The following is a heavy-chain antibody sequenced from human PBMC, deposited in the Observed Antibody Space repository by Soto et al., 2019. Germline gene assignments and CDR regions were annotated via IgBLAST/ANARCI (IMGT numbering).Heavy chain of an antibody. CDR1: GFTFNLYT. Sequence: GGSLRLSCTAAGFTFNLYTLNWVRQAPGKGLEWVSSISSTSSYIYYADSVKGRFAISRDNAEKSLFLQMSDLRAEDTALYYCAKEGRSGYPNFDFWGQGTLVTVSS. J-gene: IGHJ4*02. V-gene: IGHV3-21*01. D-gene: IGHD3-22*01. CDR2: ISSTSSYI. CDR3: AKEGRSGYPNFDF.